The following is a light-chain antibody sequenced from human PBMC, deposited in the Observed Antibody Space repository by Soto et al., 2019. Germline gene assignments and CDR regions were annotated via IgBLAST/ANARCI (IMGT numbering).Light chain of an antibody. CDR1: SSDVGSYNL. Sequence: QSALTQPASVSGSPGQSITISCTGTSSDVGSYNLVSWYQQHPGKAPKLMIYEVSKRPSGVSYRFSGFKSGNTASLTISGLQAEDEADYYCCSYAGSSTYVVFGGGTKLTVL. CDR2: EVS. CDR3: CSYAGSSTYVV. J-gene: IGLJ2*01. V-gene: IGLV2-23*02.